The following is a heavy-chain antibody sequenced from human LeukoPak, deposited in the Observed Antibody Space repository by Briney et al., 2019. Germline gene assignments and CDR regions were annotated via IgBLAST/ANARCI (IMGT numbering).Heavy chain of an antibody. J-gene: IGHJ4*02. CDR1: GGSFSGYY. Sequence: SETLSLTCAVYGGSFSGYYWSWIRQPPGKGLEWIGSIYHSGSTYYNPSLKSRVTISVDTSKNQFSLKLSSVSAADTAVYHCASTAMVDFDYWGQGTLVTVSS. CDR2: IYHSGST. D-gene: IGHD5-18*01. CDR3: ASTAMVDFDY. V-gene: IGHV4-34*01.